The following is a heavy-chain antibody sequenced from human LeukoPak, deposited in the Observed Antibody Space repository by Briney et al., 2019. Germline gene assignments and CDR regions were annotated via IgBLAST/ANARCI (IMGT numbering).Heavy chain of an antibody. CDR3: ASGRHDFLH. CDR1: GFVFSTYW. D-gene: IGHD3/OR15-3a*01. J-gene: IGHJ4*02. Sequence: GGSLRLSCAASGFVFSTYWMTWVRQAPGKGLEWVANINLDGTEEHYVDSSLKGRFTISRDNAKNSLYLQMTSLRVEDTTVYYCASGRHDFLHWGQGTLVTVSS. V-gene: IGHV3-7*01. CDR2: INLDGTEE.